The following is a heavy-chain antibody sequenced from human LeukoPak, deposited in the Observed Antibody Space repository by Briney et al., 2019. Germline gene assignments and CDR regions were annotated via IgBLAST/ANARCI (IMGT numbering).Heavy chain of an antibody. V-gene: IGHV3-23*01. CDR2: ISGSDNST. J-gene: IGHJ4*02. D-gene: IGHD3-22*01. CDR1: GFTFSSYA. Sequence: QPGGSLRLSCAASGFTFSSYAMTWVRQAPGKGLEWVSAISGSDNSTYYADSVKGRFTISRDTSKNTLYLQMNSLTAEDTAVYYCAKNMILDNDNYHFDYWGQGTLVTVSS. CDR3: AKNMILDNDNYHFDY.